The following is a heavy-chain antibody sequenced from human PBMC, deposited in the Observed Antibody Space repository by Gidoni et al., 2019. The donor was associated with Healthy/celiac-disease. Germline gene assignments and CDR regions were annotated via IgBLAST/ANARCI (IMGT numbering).Heavy chain of an antibody. CDR1: GGSISSSSYY. J-gene: IGHJ3*02. CDR3: ARQSVVMVRGVIEAHAFDI. V-gene: IGHV4-39*01. CDR2: IYYSGST. D-gene: IGHD3-10*01. Sequence: QLQLQESGPGLVKPSETLSLTCTVSGGSISSSSYYWGWIRQPPGKGLEWIGSIYYSGSTYYTPSLKSRVTISVDTSKNQFSLKLSSVTAADTAVYYCARQSVVMVRGVIEAHAFDIWGQGTMVTVSS.